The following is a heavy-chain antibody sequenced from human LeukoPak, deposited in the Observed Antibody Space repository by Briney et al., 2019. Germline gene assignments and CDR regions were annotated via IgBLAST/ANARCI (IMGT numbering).Heavy chain of an antibody. CDR1: WFSLSTRGVG. D-gene: IGHD2-15*01. CDR3: AHARAELLGRMEDNWFDP. J-gene: IGHJ5*02. V-gene: IGHV2-5*01. CDR2: ISRCDDK. Sequence: SGPTLVNPTQPLTLTCTFSWFSLSTRGVGVGWIRQPSGKALEWLALISRCDDKRYSPSLKSRLTITKDTSKNQVVLTMTNMDPVDTATYYCAHARAELLGRMEDNWFDPWGQGTLVTVSS.